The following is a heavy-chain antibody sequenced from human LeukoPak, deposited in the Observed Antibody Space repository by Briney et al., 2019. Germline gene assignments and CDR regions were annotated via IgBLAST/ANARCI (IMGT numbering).Heavy chain of an antibody. Sequence: PSETLSLTCAVYGGSFSGYYWSWIRQPPGKGLEWIGEIKHSGSTNYNPSLKSRVTISVDTSKNQFSLKLSSVTAADTAVYYCARGGSGYSYGSRTFDYWGQGTLVTVSS. CDR3: ARGGSGYSYGSRTFDY. V-gene: IGHV4-34*01. CDR1: GGSFSGYY. D-gene: IGHD5-18*01. CDR2: IKHSGST. J-gene: IGHJ4*02.